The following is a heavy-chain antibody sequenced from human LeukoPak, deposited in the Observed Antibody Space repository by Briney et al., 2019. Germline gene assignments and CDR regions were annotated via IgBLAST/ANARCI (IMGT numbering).Heavy chain of an antibody. J-gene: IGHJ5*02. CDR3: ARGGAQRITIFGVVMQSWFDP. V-gene: IGHV1-46*01. CDR1: GYTFTSYY. D-gene: IGHD3-3*01. CDR2: INPSGGST. Sequence: ASVKVSCKASGYTFTSYYMHWVRQAPGQGLEWMGIINPSGGSTSYAQKFQGRVTMTRDTSTSIVYMELSSLRSEDTAVYYCARGGAQRITIFGVVMQSWFDPWGQGTLVTVSS.